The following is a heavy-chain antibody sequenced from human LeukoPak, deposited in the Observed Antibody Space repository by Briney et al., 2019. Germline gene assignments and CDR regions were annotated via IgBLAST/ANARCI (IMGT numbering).Heavy chain of an antibody. D-gene: IGHD5-18*01. CDR3: AKDERGYSRNPDY. CDR2: ISGSGGST. CDR1: GFTFNNYA. J-gene: IGHJ4*02. V-gene: IGHV3-23*01. Sequence: GGSLRLSCAGSGFTFNNYAMSWVRQAPGKGLEWDSAISGSGGSTSYADSVKGRFTISRDNSKNTLYLQINSLRAEDTAVYYCAKDERGYSRNPDYWGQGTLVTVSS.